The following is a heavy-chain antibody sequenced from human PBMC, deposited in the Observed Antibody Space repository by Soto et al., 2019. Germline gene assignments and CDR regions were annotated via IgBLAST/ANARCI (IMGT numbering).Heavy chain of an antibody. D-gene: IGHD2-2*01. Sequence: QVQLQESGPGLVKPSQTLSLTCTVSGGSISSGDYYWSWIRQPPGKGLEWIGYIYYSGSTYYNPSLKSRVTISVDTSKNQFSLKLSFVTAADTAVYYCARQKGYCSSTSCYEIDYWGQGTLVTVSS. CDR3: ARQKGYCSSTSCYEIDY. J-gene: IGHJ4*02. CDR2: IYYSGST. V-gene: IGHV4-30-4*01. CDR1: GGSISSGDYY.